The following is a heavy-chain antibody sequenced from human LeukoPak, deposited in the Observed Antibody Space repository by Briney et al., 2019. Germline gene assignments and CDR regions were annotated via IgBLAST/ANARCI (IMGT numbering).Heavy chain of an antibody. CDR2: IYHSGST. CDR3: ARSGYSSGWSQYYFDY. Sequence: SETLSLTCAVSGGSISSSNWWSWVRQPPGKGLEWIGEIYHSGSTNYNPSLKSRVTISVDTSKNQFSLRLNSVTAADTAVYYCARSGYSSGWSQYYFDYWGQGTLVTVSS. D-gene: IGHD6-19*01. J-gene: IGHJ4*02. V-gene: IGHV4-4*02. CDR1: GGSISSSNW.